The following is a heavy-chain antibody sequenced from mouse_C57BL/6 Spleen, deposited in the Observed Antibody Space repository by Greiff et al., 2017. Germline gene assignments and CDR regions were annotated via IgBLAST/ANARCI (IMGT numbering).Heavy chain of an antibody. CDR2: IYPRSGNT. D-gene: IGHD2-4*01. CDR1: GYTFTSYG. V-gene: IGHV1-81*01. Sequence: VKLVESGAELARPGASVKLSCKASGYTFTSYGISWVKQRTGQGLEWIGEIYPRSGNTYYNEKFKGKATLTADKSSSTAYMELRSLTSEDSAVYFCARTYYDPLEGYYYAMDYWGQGTSVTVSS. J-gene: IGHJ4*01. CDR3: ARTYYDPLEGYYYAMDY.